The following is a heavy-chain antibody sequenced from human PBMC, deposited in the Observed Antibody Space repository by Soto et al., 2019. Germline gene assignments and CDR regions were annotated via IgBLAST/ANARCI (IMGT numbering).Heavy chain of an antibody. CDR2: IYYSGST. CDR1: GGSISSSSYY. V-gene: IGHV4-39*01. J-gene: IGHJ3*02. D-gene: IGHD6-19*01. Sequence: SETLSLTCTVSGGSISSSSYYWGWIRQPPGKGLEWIGSIYYSGSTYYNPSLKSRVTISVDTSKNQFSLKLSSVTAADTAVYYCARLLVGIAVAIDAFDIWGQGTMVTVSS. CDR3: ARLLVGIAVAIDAFDI.